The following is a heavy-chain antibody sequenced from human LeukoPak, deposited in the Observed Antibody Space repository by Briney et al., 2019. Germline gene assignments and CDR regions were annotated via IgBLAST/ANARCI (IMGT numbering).Heavy chain of an antibody. CDR1: GGSISSYY. CDR2: IYYSGST. J-gene: IGHJ6*03. CDR3: TRGSIAYYYMDV. D-gene: IGHD3-22*01. V-gene: IGHV4-59*01. Sequence: SETLSLTCTVSGGSISSYYWSWIRQPPGKGLEWIGNIYYSGSTNYNPSLKSRVTISVDTSKNQFSLKLSSVTAADTAVYYCTRGSIAYYYMDVWGKGTTVSISS.